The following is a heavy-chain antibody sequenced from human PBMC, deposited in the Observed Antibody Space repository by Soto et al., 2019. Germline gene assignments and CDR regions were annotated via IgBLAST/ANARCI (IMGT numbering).Heavy chain of an antibody. Sequence: QVQLVQSGAEVKKPGSSVKLSCKASGGTFSSYAISWWRQAPGQGLEWMGGVIPMVGTANYAQKFQGRVTLTADEYTSTAYMELSSLRSEDTPVYYCASAPRAVAGSNNFDYWGQGTLVTVFS. CDR1: GGTFSSYA. D-gene: IGHD6-19*01. CDR2: VIPMVGTA. J-gene: IGHJ4*01. V-gene: IGHV1-69*01. CDR3: ASAPRAVAGSNNFDY.